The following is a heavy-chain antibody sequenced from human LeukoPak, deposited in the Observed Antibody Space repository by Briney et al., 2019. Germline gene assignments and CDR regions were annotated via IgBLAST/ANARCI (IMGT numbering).Heavy chain of an antibody. D-gene: IGHD5-18*01. CDR1: GFIFSSYE. Sequence: PGGSLRLSCAASGFIFSSYEMNWVRQAPGKGLEWLSYISSSGSTKYYADSVRGRFTISRDNAKNSLYLQMNNLRAEDTAVYYCARVGGYSYGYSNFYMDVWGKGTTVTISS. CDR3: ARVGGYSYGYSNFYMDV. CDR2: ISSSGSTK. J-gene: IGHJ6*03. V-gene: IGHV3-48*03.